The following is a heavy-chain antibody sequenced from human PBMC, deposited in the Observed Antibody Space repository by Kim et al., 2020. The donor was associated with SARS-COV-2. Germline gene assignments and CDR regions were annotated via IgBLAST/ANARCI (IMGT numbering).Heavy chain of an antibody. J-gene: IGHJ3*02. CDR2: IYHSGST. CDR1: GGSISSSNW. V-gene: IGHV4-4*02. D-gene: IGHD5-12*01. Sequence: SETLSLTCAVSGGSISSSNWWSWVRQPPGKGLEWIGEIYHSGSTNYNPSLKSRVTISVDKSKNQFSLKLSSVTAADTAVYYCARNSLRGYSGYVPRAFDIWGQGTMVTVSS. CDR3: ARNSLRGYSGYVPRAFDI.